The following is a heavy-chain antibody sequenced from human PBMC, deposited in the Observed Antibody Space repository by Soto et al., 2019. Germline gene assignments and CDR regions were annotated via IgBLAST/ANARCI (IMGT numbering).Heavy chain of an antibody. Sequence: EASVKVSCKASGYTFTSYGISWVRQAPGQGLEWMGWISAYNGNTNYAQKLQGKVTMTTDTSTSTAYMELWSLRSDDTAVYYCARGSGVVIISRGMDVWGQGTTVTVSS. V-gene: IGHV1-18*01. CDR3: ARGSGVVIISRGMDV. CDR2: ISAYNGNT. D-gene: IGHD3-3*01. J-gene: IGHJ6*02. CDR1: GYTFTSYG.